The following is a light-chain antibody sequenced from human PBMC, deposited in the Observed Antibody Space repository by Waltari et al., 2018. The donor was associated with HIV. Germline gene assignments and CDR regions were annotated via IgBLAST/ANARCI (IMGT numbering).Light chain of an antibody. Sequence: ETVLTQSPGTLSLSPGERATLSCRASQSIISNYVAWYQQKPGQAPRLLIYGASKRANGIPDRFRGSGSGTDFTLTISRLEPEDFAVYYCQQYGSSPIAFGQGTRLEIK. CDR2: GAS. CDR3: QQYGSSPIA. V-gene: IGKV3-20*01. CDR1: QSIISNY. J-gene: IGKJ5*01.